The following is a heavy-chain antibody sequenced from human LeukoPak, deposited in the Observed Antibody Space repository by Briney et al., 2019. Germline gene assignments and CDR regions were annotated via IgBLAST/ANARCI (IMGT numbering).Heavy chain of an antibody. V-gene: IGHV3-23*01. CDR1: GFSFRNYA. D-gene: IGHD2-15*01. J-gene: IGHJ4*02. CDR2: INNEGEGGGS. CDR3: ARLGVATCHY. Sequence: GGSLRLSCQASGFSFRNYAMSWVRQAPGKGLEWVSSINNEGEGGGSFFADSVKGRFTISRDDSRSVVFLQMNSLSAEDTAVYYCARLGVATCHYWGRGVLVTVSS.